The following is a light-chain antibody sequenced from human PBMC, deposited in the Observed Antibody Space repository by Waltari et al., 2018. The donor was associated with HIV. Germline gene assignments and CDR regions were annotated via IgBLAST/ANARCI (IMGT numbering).Light chain of an antibody. V-gene: IGLV1-40*01. Sequence: HSVLTQPPSVSGAPGQRVTISCTGSSSNIGEGFDVHWYQQLPGTAPKLLIVSNNNRPSGVPDRFSGAKSGTSASLAITGLQAEDEADYYCQSFDNSLSALFGGGTKLTVL. CDR1: SSNIGEGFD. CDR3: QSFDNSLSAL. CDR2: SNN. J-gene: IGLJ2*01.